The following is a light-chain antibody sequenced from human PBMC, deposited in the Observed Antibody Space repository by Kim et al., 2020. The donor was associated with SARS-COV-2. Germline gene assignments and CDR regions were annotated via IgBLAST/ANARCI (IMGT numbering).Light chain of an antibody. Sequence: GQRVTISCSGSSSNIGSNAVSWYQQRPGTAPKLLIHANNERPSGVPDRFSGSKSGTSASLAISGLQSEDEADYYCAAWDDSLNGPVFGGGTQLTVL. CDR2: ANN. J-gene: IGLJ3*02. V-gene: IGLV1-44*01. CDR3: AAWDDSLNGPV. CDR1: SSNIGSNA.